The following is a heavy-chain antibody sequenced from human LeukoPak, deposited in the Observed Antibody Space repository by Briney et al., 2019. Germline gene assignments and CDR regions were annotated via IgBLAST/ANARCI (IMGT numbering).Heavy chain of an antibody. CDR2: ISSGSGYL. CDR3: ARGGLFTSFGLADY. CDR1: GFTFSSYA. D-gene: IGHD3-3*01. V-gene: IGHV3-21*01. Sequence: GGSLRLSCAASGFTFSSYAMTWVRQAQGRGLEWVSSISSGSGYLHYAGSVKGRFTISRDNTKNALYLEMNSLRVEVTGVYSCARGGLFTSFGLADYWGQGILVTASS. J-gene: IGHJ4*02.